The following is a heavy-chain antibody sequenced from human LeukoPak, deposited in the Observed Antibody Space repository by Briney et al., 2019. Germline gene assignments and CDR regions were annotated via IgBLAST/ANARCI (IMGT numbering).Heavy chain of an antibody. D-gene: IGHD4-17*01. CDR3: AREGPLYGDYANDY. CDR1: GFTFSSYS. CDR2: ISSSSSYI. J-gene: IGHJ4*02. Sequence: GGSLRLSCAASGFTFSSYSMNWVRQAPGKGLEWVSSISSSSSYIYYADSVKGRFTISRDNAKNSLYLQMNSLRAEDTAVYYCAREGPLYGDYANDYWGQGTLVTVSS. V-gene: IGHV3-21*04.